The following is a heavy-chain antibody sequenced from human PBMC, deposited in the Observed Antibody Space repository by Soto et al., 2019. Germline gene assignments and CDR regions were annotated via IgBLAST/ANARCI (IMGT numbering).Heavy chain of an antibody. Sequence: GESLKISCKGSGYSFTSYWISWVRQMPGKGLEWMGRIDPSDSYTNYSPSFQGHVTISADKSISTAYLQWSSLKASDTAMYYCARHASAGYSTSSGRGYYYGMDVWGQGTTVTVSS. CDR3: ARHASAGYSTSSGRGYYYGMDV. CDR1: GYSFTSYW. CDR2: IDPSDSYT. V-gene: IGHV5-10-1*01. D-gene: IGHD6-6*01. J-gene: IGHJ6*02.